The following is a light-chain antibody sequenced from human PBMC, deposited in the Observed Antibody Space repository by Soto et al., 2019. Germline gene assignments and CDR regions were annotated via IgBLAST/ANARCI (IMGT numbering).Light chain of an antibody. CDR3: QQRGT. CDR2: DAS. CDR1: QSVSSY. Sequence: EIVLTQSPATLSLSPGERATLSCRPSQSVSSYLAWYQQKPGQAPRLLIYDASNRATGIPARFSGSGSGTDFTLTISSLEPEDFAVYYCQQRGTFGQGTKVEIK. V-gene: IGKV3-11*01. J-gene: IGKJ1*01.